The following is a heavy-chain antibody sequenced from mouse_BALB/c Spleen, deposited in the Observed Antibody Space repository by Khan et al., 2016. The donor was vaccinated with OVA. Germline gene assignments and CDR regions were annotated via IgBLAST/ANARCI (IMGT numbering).Heavy chain of an antibody. D-gene: IGHD1-1*01. V-gene: IGHV3-2*02. Sequence: EVQLQESGPGLAKPSQSLSLTCTVTGYSITSDYAWNWIRQFPGNKLERMGYISYSGNTKYNPSLKSRISITRDTSENQFFLQLNSVTIEDTATYYCARIYGGDFDYWGQGTTLTVSS. J-gene: IGHJ2*01. CDR2: ISYSGNT. CDR1: GYSITSDYA. CDR3: ARIYGGDFDY.